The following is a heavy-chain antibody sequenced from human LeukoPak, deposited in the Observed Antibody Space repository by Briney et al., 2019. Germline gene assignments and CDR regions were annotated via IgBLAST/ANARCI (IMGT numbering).Heavy chain of an antibody. V-gene: IGHV3-11*04. CDR1: GFTFSDYY. CDR2: ISSSGSTI. J-gene: IGHJ4*02. D-gene: IGHD3-22*01. Sequence: KPGGSLRPSCAASGFTFSDYYMSWIRQAPGKGLEWVSYISSSGSTIYYADSVKGRFTISRDNAKNSLYLQMNSLRAEDTAVYYCAKERSYYDSSGEFDYWGQGTLVTVSS. CDR3: AKERSYYDSSGEFDY.